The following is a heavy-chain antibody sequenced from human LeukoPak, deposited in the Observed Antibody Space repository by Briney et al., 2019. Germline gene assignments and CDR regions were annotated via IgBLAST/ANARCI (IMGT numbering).Heavy chain of an antibody. CDR1: GFTFSSYS. J-gene: IGHJ6*02. CDR3: ARDITMVRTYYYNGMDV. D-gene: IGHD3-10*01. CDR2: ITASSRTK. Sequence: GGSLRLSCAASGFTFSSYSMNWVRQAPGKGLEWLSYITASSRTKYYADSVKGRFSISRDNAKNSLFLQLNSLRAEDTAVYYCARDITMVRTYYYNGMDVWGQGTTVTVSS. V-gene: IGHV3-48*01.